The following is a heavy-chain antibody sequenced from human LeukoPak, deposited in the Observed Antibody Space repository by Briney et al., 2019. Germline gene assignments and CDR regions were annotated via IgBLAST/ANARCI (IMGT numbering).Heavy chain of an antibody. CDR2: ISSSGSII. D-gene: IGHD2-2*01. CDR1: GFTFSSYE. Sequence: PGGSLRLSCAASGFTFSSYEMNWVRQAPGKGLEWVSYISSSGSIIYYADSVKGRFTISRDNAKNSLYLQMNSLRAEDTAVYYCASLRVVPAATYYYYYMDVWGKGTTVTVSS. V-gene: IGHV3-48*03. J-gene: IGHJ6*03. CDR3: ASLRVVPAATYYYYYMDV.